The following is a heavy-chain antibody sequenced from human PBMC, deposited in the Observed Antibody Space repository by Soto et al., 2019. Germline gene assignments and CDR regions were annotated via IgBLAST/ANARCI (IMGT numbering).Heavy chain of an antibody. Sequence: ASVKVSCTASGYTFTSYGISWVRPAPGQGLEWMGGISAYNGNTNYAQKLQGRVTMTTDTSTSTAYMELGSLRSDDTAVYYCAGMRRNWFDPWGQGTLVTVSS. J-gene: IGHJ5*02. V-gene: IGHV1-18*04. CDR1: GYTFTSYG. CDR3: AGMRRNWFDP. CDR2: ISAYNGNT.